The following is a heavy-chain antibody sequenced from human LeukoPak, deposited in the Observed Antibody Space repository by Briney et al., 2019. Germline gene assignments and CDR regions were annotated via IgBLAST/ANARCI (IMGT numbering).Heavy chain of an antibody. J-gene: IGHJ4*02. V-gene: IGHV4-59*08. CDR1: GGSISSYY. CDR2: VYSSGST. D-gene: IGHD3-10*01. Sequence: SETLSLTCTVSGGSISSYYWSWIRQPPRKGLEWIGYVYSSGSTRYTPSLKSRVTMAVDTSENQLSLKLSSVTAADTAVYYCARLALLSPPQRDYFDYWGQGALVTVSS. CDR3: ARLALLSPPQRDYFDY.